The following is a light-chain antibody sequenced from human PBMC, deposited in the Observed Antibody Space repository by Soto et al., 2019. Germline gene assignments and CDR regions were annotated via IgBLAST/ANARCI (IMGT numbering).Light chain of an antibody. Sequence: DIQMTQSPSSLSASVGDRITITCRATQAIGTDLSWYQQKPGKAPKRLIYAASNLESGVPSRFSGAGSGTEFTLTISSLQPEDFATYYCLQHNTYPLSFGGGTKVEVK. CDR2: AAS. CDR3: LQHNTYPLS. J-gene: IGKJ4*01. CDR1: QAIGTD. V-gene: IGKV1-17*01.